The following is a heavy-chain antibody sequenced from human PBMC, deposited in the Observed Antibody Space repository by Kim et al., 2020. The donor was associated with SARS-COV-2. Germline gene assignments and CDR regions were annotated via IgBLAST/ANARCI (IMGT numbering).Heavy chain of an antibody. D-gene: IGHD1-26*01. CDR1: GDSITSSNW. CDR3: ARLRTDTGSYFRFDY. Sequence: SETLSLTCAVSGDSITSSNWWSWVRQSPGKGLEWIGEIHHSGNTNYNPSLKSRVSISVDKSKNQFSLNLSSVTAADTAVFYCARLRTDTGSYFRFDYWS. V-gene: IGHV4-4*02. CDR2: IHHSGNT. J-gene: IGHJ4*01.